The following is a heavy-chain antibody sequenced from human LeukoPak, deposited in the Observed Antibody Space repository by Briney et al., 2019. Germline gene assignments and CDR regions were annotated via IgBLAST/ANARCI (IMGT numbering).Heavy chain of an antibody. J-gene: IGHJ5*02. Sequence: ASVKVSCKASGYTFTNYGISWVRQAPGQGLEWMGWISAYNGNTNYAQKLQGRVTMTADTSTSTAYMELRSLRSDDTAVYYCARASYYDSSGYYRAWGQGTLVTVSS. CDR3: ARASYYDSSGYYRA. D-gene: IGHD3-22*01. CDR1: GYTFTNYG. CDR2: ISAYNGNT. V-gene: IGHV1-18*01.